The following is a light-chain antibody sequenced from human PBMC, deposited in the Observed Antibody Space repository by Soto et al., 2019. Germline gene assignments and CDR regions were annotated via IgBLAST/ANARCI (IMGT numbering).Light chain of an antibody. V-gene: IGLV2-8*01. CDR1: SSDVGGYNY. Sequence: QSALTQPHSASGSPGQSVTISCTGTSSDVGGYNYVSWYQQQPGKAPKLMIYEVSKRPSGVPDRFSGSKSGNTASLTVSGLQAEDEVDYYFSSYAVSNNYVFGTGTKLTVL. J-gene: IGLJ1*01. CDR2: EVS. CDR3: SSYAVSNNYV.